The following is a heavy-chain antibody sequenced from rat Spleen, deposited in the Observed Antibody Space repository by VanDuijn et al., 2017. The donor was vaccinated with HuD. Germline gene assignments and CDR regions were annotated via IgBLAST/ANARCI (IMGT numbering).Heavy chain of an antibody. CDR3: ARRAIRGPYFDY. J-gene: IGHJ2*01. Sequence: EVQLVESGGGLVQPGRSLKLSCAASGFTFSDYHMAWVRQAPEKGLEWVASISYEGSSTYYGDSVKGRFTVSRDNAKSTLYLQMDSLRSEDTATYYCARRAIRGPYFDYWGQGVMVTVSS. D-gene: IGHD4-3*01. CDR2: ISYEGSST. V-gene: IGHV5-22*01. CDR1: GFTFSDYH.